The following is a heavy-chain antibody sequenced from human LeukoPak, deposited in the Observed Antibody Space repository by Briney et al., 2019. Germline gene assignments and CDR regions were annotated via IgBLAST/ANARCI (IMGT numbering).Heavy chain of an antibody. CDR3: ARVPKDFWSGFDY. J-gene: IGHJ4*02. CDR1: GGSISSGDYY. D-gene: IGHD3-3*01. CDR2: IYYSGST. V-gene: IGHV4-30-4*08. Sequence: PSETLSLTCTVSGGSISSGDYYWSWIRQPPGKGLDWIGYIYYSGSTYYNPSLKSRVTISVDTSKNQFSLKLSSVTAADTAVYYCARVPKDFWSGFDYWGQGTLVTVSS.